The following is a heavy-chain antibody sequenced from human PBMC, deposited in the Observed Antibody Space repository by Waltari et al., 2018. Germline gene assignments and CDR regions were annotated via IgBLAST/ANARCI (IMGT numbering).Heavy chain of an antibody. CDR3: ARDYNYKIDY. V-gene: IGHV3-74*01. Sequence: EVQLVESGGGSVQPGVSLRLSCAASGFPFSNYIMHWVRQSSGEGLVWISRIKNDGSTTRYADSVGGRFTISRDNAKNTLYLDMNHLRVEDTAIYYCARDYNYKIDYWGQGILVTVSS. CDR2: IKNDGSTT. CDR1: GFPFSNYI. J-gene: IGHJ4*02. D-gene: IGHD3-22*01.